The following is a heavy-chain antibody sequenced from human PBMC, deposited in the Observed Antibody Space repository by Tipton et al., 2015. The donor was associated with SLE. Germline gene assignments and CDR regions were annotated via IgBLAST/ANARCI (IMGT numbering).Heavy chain of an antibody. CDR3: ARDPRGPYSSSSGDAFDI. CDR2: IDHSGST. Sequence: TLSLTCAVSGGSINSSNWWSWVRQPPGKGLEWIGSIDHSGSTDYNPSLKSRVTISVDTSKNQFSLRLSSVTAADTAVYYCARDPRGPYSSSSGDAFDIWGQGTMVTVSS. CDR1: GGSINSSNW. J-gene: IGHJ3*02. V-gene: IGHV4-4*02. D-gene: IGHD6-6*01.